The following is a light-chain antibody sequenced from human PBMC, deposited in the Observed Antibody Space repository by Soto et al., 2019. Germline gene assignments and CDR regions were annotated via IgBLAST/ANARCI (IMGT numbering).Light chain of an antibody. CDR2: RAS. V-gene: IGKV1-5*03. CDR3: QHYYGYSWT. CDR1: QSISSW. J-gene: IGKJ1*01. Sequence: DIQMTQFPSTLSASVGDRVTITCRASQSISSWLAWFQQKPGKAPKVLIYRASNLESGVPSRFSGSGSETEFTLTISSVQSDDFATYYCQHYYGYSWTFGQGTRVEIK.